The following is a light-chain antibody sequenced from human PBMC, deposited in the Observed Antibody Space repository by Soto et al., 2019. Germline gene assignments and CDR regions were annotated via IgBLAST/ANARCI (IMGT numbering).Light chain of an antibody. V-gene: IGLV1-47*02. CDR3: ASWDDILTGLV. Sequence: QLVLTQPPSASGTPGQRVTISCSGSSSNIGSNSVYWYHHLPGTAPKLLIYNNDQRPSGVPDRISGSKSGTSASLAVSGLRSGDEADYYCASWDDILTGLVFGGGTKVTVL. CDR2: NND. CDR1: SSNIGSNS. J-gene: IGLJ2*01.